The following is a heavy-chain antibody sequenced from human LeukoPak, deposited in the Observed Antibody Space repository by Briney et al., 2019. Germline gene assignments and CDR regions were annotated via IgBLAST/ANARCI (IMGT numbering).Heavy chain of an antibody. CDR3: ARIRYSSSSIFDY. V-gene: IGHV4-34*01. CDR2: INHSGST. D-gene: IGHD6-6*01. CDR1: GGSISSYY. J-gene: IGHJ4*02. Sequence: SETLSLTCTVSGGSISSYYWSWIRQPPGKGLEWIGEINHSGSTNYNPSLKSRVTISVDTSKNQFSLKLSSVTAADTAVYYCARIRYSSSSIFDYWGQGTLVTVSS.